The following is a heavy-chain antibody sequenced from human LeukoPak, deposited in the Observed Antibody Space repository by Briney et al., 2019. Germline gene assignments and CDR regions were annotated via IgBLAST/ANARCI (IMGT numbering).Heavy chain of an antibody. CDR3: ARDQGIAVAGSGY. D-gene: IGHD6-19*01. Sequence: ASVKVSCKASGGTFSSYAISWVRQAPGQGLEWMGRIIPILGIANYAQKFQGRVTITADKSTSTAYMELSSLRSDDTAVYYCARDQGIAVAGSGYWGQGTLVTVSS. J-gene: IGHJ4*02. CDR2: IIPILGIA. V-gene: IGHV1-69*04. CDR1: GGTFSSYA.